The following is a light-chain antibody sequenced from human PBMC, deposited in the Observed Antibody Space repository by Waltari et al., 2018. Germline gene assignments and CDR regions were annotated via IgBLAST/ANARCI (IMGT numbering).Light chain of an antibody. CDR2: KTS. CDR3: QQYHTFYS. V-gene: IGKV1-5*03. CDR1: QSISHW. Sequence: DIQMTQSPSTLSASVGDTVTITCRASQSISHWLAWYQQKPRKATKLLIYKTSILERGVPSRFSGVGSETEFALTISSLQPDDFATYHCQQYHTFYSFGQGTKLEIK. J-gene: IGKJ2*03.